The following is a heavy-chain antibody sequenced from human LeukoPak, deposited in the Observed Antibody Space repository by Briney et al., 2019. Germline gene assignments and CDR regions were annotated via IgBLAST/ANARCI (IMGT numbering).Heavy chain of an antibody. CDR1: GYCISSGYY. CDR3: ARSEYSSGWSFDY. CDR2: MYHSGSA. D-gene: IGHD6-19*01. Sequence: SETLSLTCAVSGYCISSGYYWGWIRQPPGKGLEWIGYMYHSGSAYYNPSLRSRVTISLDTSQNQFSLKLSSLTAADTAVYYCARSEYSSGWSFDYWGQGTLVTVSS. V-gene: IGHV4-38-2*01. J-gene: IGHJ4*02.